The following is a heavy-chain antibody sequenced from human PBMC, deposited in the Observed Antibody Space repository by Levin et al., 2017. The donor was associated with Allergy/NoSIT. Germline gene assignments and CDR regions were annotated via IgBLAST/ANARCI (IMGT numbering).Heavy chain of an antibody. CDR1: GFIFNAYY. CDR2: LNPNIGAT. V-gene: IGHV1-2*02. CDR3: VRGGTGTTRFSSRT. Sequence: ASVKVSCKASGFIFNAYYIHWVRQAPGQGLEWMGWLNPNIGATNYAQKFQGRVTMTAATSITTAYMELRGLRSDDTALYFCVRGGTGTTRFSSRTWGQGTQVSVSS. D-gene: IGHD1-1*01. J-gene: IGHJ5*02.